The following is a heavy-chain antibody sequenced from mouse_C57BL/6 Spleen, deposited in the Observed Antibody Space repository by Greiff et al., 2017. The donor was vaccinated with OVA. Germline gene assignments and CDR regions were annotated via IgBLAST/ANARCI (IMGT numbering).Heavy chain of an antibody. CDR3: ARDYPRYYFDY. D-gene: IGHD2-4*01. CDR2: ISGGGGNT. V-gene: IGHV5-9*01. Sequence: EVKLMESGGGLVKPGGSLKLSCAASGFTFSSYTMSWVRQTPEKRLEWVATISGGGGNTYYPDSVKGRFTISRDNAKNTLYLQMSSLRSEDTALYYCARDYPRYYFDYWGQGTTLTVSS. J-gene: IGHJ2*01. CDR1: GFTFSSYT.